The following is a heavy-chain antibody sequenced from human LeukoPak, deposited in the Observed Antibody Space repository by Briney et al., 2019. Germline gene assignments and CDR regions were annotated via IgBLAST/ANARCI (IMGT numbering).Heavy chain of an antibody. V-gene: IGHV1-8*03. J-gene: IGHJ4*02. CDR2: MNPNSGNT. D-gene: IGHD6-19*01. CDR3: ARETYSSGWYLFLDY. Sequence: ASVKVSCKASGYTFTSYDINWVRQATGQGLEWMGWMNPNSGNTGYAQEFQGRVTITRGTSASTAYMELSSLRSEDMAVYYCARETYSSGWYLFLDYWGQGTLVTVSS. CDR1: GYTFTSYD.